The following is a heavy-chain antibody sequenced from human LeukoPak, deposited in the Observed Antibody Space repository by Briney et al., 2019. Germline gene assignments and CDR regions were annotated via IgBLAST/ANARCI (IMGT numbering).Heavy chain of an antibody. Sequence: ASVKVSCKASGYTFTSYGISWVRQAPGQGLEWMGWISAYNGNTNYAQKLQGRVTMTTDTSTSTAYMELRSLRSDDTAVYYCARAGPGTIVGATADYYYYMDVWGKGTTVTISS. V-gene: IGHV1-18*01. CDR3: ARAGPGTIVGATADYYYYMDV. CDR1: GYTFTSYG. D-gene: IGHD1-26*01. CDR2: ISAYNGNT. J-gene: IGHJ6*03.